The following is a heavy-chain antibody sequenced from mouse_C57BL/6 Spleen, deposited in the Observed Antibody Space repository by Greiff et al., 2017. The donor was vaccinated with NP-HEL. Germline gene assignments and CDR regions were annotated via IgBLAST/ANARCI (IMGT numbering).Heavy chain of an antibody. CDR2: IDPSDSYT. Sequence: VQLQQSGAELVMPGASVKLSCKASGYTFTSYWMHWVKQRPGQGLEWIGEIDPSDSYTNYNQKFKGKSTLTVDKSSSTAYMQLSSLTSEDSAVYYCARWYGSSYGYAMDYWGQGTSVTVSS. CDR1: GYTFTSYW. CDR3: ARWYGSSYGYAMDY. V-gene: IGHV1-69*01. J-gene: IGHJ4*01. D-gene: IGHD1-1*01.